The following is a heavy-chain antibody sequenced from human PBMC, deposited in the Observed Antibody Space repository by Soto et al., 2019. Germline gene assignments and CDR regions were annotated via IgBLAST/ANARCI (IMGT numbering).Heavy chain of an antibody. J-gene: IGHJ4*02. Sequence: QVQLVESGGGVVQPGRSLRLSCAASGFTFSSYGMHWVRQAPGKGLEWVAVIWYDGSNKYYADSVKGRFTISRDNSKNTLYLQMNSLRAEDTAVYYCARDVVGATQYYFDYWGQGTLVTVSS. D-gene: IGHD1-26*01. CDR1: GFTFSSYG. V-gene: IGHV3-33*01. CDR2: IWYDGSNK. CDR3: ARDVVGATQYYFDY.